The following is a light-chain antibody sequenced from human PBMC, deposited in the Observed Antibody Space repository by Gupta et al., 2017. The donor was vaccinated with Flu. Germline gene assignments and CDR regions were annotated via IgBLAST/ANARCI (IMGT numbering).Light chain of an antibody. V-gene: IGKV3-20*01. CDR1: QSVDSSY. J-gene: IGKJ5*01. Sequence: EIVLTQSPGTLSFSPGERATLSCRASQSVDSSYLAWYQQKSGQAPRLLIYSTSTRAAGIPDRFSGSGSGTDFTLTISRLEPEDFAVYYCHQYGTSPPITFGQGTRLGIE. CDR2: STS. CDR3: HQYGTSPPIT.